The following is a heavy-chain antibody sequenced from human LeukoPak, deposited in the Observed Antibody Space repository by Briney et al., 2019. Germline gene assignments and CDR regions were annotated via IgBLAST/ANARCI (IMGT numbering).Heavy chain of an antibody. Sequence: ASVKVSCKASGYTYTSYYMHWVRQAPGQGLEWMGIINPSGGSTSYAQKFQGRVTMTRDTSTSTVYMELSSLRSEDTAVYYCARALNYCGSGTYSVGIDPWGQGTLVTVSS. CDR2: INPSGGST. CDR3: ARALNYCGSGTYSVGIDP. J-gene: IGHJ5*02. V-gene: IGHV1-46*01. CDR1: GYTYTSYY. D-gene: IGHD3-10*01.